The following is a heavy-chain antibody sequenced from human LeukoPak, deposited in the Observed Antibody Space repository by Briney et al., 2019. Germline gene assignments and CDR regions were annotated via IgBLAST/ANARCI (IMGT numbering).Heavy chain of an antibody. CDR3: ARCGSRAVAFRCNRYPDRFDP. CDR2: IYYSGST. D-gene: IGHD6-19*01. J-gene: IGHJ5*02. V-gene: IGHV4-59*01. CDR1: GGSISSYY. Sequence: SETLSLTCTVSGGSISSYYWSWIRQPPGKGLEWIGYIYYSGSTNYNPSLKSRVTISVDTSKNQFSLKLSSVTAADTAVYYCARCGSRAVAFRCNRYPDRFDPWGQGTLVTVSS.